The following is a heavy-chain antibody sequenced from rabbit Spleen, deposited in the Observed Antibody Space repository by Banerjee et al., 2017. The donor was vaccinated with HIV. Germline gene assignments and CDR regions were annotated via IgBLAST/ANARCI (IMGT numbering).Heavy chain of an antibody. Sequence: QLEETGGGLVQPGGSLTLSCKASGFDFSGDYMSWVRQAPGKGLEWIGCVYTIGGTTDYASWVDGRFTISSDNAQNTLDLQMNSLTAADTATDFCARARDTYDDGGDYARLDLWGQGTLVTVS. CDR2: VYTIGGTT. D-gene: IGHD2-1*01. CDR1: GFDFSGDY. CDR3: ARARDTYDDGGDYARLDL. V-gene: IGHV1S7*01. J-gene: IGHJ3*01.